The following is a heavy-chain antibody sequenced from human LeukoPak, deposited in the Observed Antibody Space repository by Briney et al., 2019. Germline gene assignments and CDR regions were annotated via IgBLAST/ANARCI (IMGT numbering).Heavy chain of an antibody. D-gene: IGHD3-10*01. J-gene: IGHJ6*03. Sequence: PSETLSLTCAVYGGSFSGYYWSWIRQPPGKGLEWIGEINHSGSTNYNPSLKSRVTISVDTSKNQFSLKLSSVTAADTAVYYCARGGGGCFGDLPPFDYYSNRDFGAKGTTFP. V-gene: IGHV4-34*01. CDR2: INHSGST. CDR3: ARGGGGCFGDLPPFDYYSNRDF. CDR1: GGSFSGYY.